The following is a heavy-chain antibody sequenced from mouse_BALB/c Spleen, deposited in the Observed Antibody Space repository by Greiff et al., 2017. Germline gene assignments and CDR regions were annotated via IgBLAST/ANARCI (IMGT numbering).Heavy chain of an antibody. Sequence: VQLKESGGGLVKPGGSLKLSCAASGFTFSSYTMSWVRQTPEKRLEWVATISSGGSYTYYPDSVKGRFTISRDNAKNTLYLQMSSLKSEDTAMYYCTRDFSGGFAYWGQGTLVTVSA. CDR2: ISSGGSYT. CDR1: GFTFSSYT. V-gene: IGHV5-6-4*01. CDR3: TRDFSGGFAY. J-gene: IGHJ3*01.